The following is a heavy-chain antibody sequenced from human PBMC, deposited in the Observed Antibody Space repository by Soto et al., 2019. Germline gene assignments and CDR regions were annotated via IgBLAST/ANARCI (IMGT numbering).Heavy chain of an antibody. CDR1: GFPFGDYG. CDR3: ARMTKVGWNYDF. Sequence: PGGSLRLSCAASGFPFGDYGMTWVRQAPGKGLEWVSSISGTGSYTTYADSVKGRFTISRDNPKNSLYLQMNSLRAEDTAVYYCARMTKVGWNYDFWGQGAQVTVSS. CDR2: ISGTGSYT. J-gene: IGHJ4*02. V-gene: IGHV3-11*06. D-gene: IGHD1-7*01.